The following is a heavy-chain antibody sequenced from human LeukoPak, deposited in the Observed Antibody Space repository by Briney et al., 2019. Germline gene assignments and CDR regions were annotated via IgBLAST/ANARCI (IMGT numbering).Heavy chain of an antibody. CDR1: GYRFTNSW. CDR2: IYPGDSDT. J-gene: IGHJ4*02. D-gene: IGHD1-26*01. CDR3: TRQSISSSYYELDY. Sequence: GESLKISCKGAGYRFTNSWIGWVRQMPGKGLEWMGIIYPGDSDTRYSPSFQGQVIISADKSISTAYLQWSSLKASDTAMYYCTRQSISSSYYELDYWGQGTLVTVSS. V-gene: IGHV5-51*01.